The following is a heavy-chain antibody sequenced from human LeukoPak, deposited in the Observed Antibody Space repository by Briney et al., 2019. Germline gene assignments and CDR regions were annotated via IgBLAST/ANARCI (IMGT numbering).Heavy chain of an antibody. V-gene: IGHV4-34*01. Sequence: SETLSLTCAVYGGSFSGYYWSWIRQPPGKGLEWIGEINHSGSTNYNPSLKSRVTISVDTSKNQFSLKLSSVTAADTAVYYCARVGGDIVVVPADVAIDYWGQGTLVTVSS. CDR1: GGSFSGYY. D-gene: IGHD2-2*01. CDR2: INHSGST. CDR3: ARVGGDIVVVPADVAIDY. J-gene: IGHJ4*02.